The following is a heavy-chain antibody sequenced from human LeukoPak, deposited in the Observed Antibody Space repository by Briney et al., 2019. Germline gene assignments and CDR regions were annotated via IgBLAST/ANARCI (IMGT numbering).Heavy chain of an antibody. J-gene: IGHJ4*02. Sequence: GGSLRLSCAASGFDFGSYWMSWVRQAPGKGLEWVANIKQDGSGKYYVDSVKGRFTISRDNAKNLLYLQMNSLRAEDTAVYYCARETSTVTTSTRFDYWGQGTLVTVS. CDR1: GFDFGSYW. D-gene: IGHD4-17*01. CDR3: ARETSTVTTSTRFDY. V-gene: IGHV3-7*01. CDR2: IKQDGSGK.